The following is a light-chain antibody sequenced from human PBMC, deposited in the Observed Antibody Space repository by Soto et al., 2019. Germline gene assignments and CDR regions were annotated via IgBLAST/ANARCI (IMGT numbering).Light chain of an antibody. CDR3: SSYTSSSTLV. Sequence: QSALTQPASVSGSPGQSITISCTGTSSDVGGYNYVSWYQPHPGKAPKLMIYDVSNRPSGVSNRFSGSKSCNTASLTISGLQDEDEADYYCSSYTSSSTLVFGGGTKLTVL. CDR2: DVS. J-gene: IGLJ2*01. CDR1: SSDVGGYNY. V-gene: IGLV2-14*01.